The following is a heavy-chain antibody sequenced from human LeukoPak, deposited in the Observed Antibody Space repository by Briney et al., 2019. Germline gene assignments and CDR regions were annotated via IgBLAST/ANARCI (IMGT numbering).Heavy chain of an antibody. CDR2: INPNSGGT. V-gene: IGHV1-2*02. CDR3: AREESSGYYHY. Sequence: ASVKVSCKASGYTFTGYYMHWVRQAPGQGLEWMGWINPNSGGTNYARKFQGRVTMTRDTSISTAYMELSRLRSDDTAVYYCAREESSGYYHYWGQGTLVTVSS. J-gene: IGHJ4*02. CDR1: GYTFTGYY. D-gene: IGHD3-22*01.